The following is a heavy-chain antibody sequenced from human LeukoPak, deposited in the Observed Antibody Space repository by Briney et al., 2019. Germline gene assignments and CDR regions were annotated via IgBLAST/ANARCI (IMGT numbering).Heavy chain of an antibody. CDR3: ARDFGYSSSPNWFDP. Sequence: SETLSLTCTVSGGSISSGSYYWSWIRQPAGKGLEWIGRIYTSGSTNYNPSLKSRVTISVDTSKNQFSLKLSSVTAADTAVYYCARDFGYSSSPNWFDPWGQGTLVTVSS. D-gene: IGHD6-13*01. V-gene: IGHV4-61*02. CDR2: IYTSGST. J-gene: IGHJ5*02. CDR1: GGSISSGSYY.